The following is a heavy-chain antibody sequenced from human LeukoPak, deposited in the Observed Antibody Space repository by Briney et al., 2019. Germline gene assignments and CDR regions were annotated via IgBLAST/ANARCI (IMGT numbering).Heavy chain of an antibody. CDR1: GFVFSSTS. CDR2: ISSSGNDR. CDR3: VRDRYCSGGSCYFFDS. D-gene: IGHD2-15*01. J-gene: IGHJ4*02. V-gene: IGHV3-21*06. Sequence: GGSLRLSCVGSGFVFSSTSLNWVRRIPGKGLEWVSSISSSGNDRYYEGSVKGRFTISRDNAKNSVYLQMNNLRVEETAVYYCVRDRYCSGGSCYFFDSWGQGTLVTVSS.